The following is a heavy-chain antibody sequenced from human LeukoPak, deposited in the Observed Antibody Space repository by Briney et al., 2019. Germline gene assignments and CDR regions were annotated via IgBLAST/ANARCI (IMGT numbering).Heavy chain of an antibody. CDR3: ARRMVRGVTTFDY. CDR2: IYYSGST. J-gene: IGHJ4*02. D-gene: IGHD3-10*01. CDR1: GGSISSSSYY. V-gene: IGHV4-39*01. Sequence: KASETLSLTCTVSGGSISSSSYYWGWIRQPPGKGLEWIGSIYYSGSTYYNPSLKSRVTISVDTSKNQFSLKLSSVTAADTAVYYCARRMVRGVTTFDYWGQGTLVTVSS.